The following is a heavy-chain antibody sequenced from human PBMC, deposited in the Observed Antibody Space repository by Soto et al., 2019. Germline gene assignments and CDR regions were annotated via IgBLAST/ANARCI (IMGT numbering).Heavy chain of an antibody. CDR2: IKNKANSYTT. D-gene: IGHD1-1*01. CDR3: NRGTGMPPFAY. CDR1: GFTFSDHY. J-gene: IGHJ4*02. V-gene: IGHV3-72*01. Sequence: GGSLRLSCAASGFTFSDHYMDWVRQAPGKGLEWVGRIKNKANSYTTEYAASVKGRFTISRDDSRNSLYLQMNSLKTEDTAVYYCNRGTGMPPFAYWGQGTVVTVSS.